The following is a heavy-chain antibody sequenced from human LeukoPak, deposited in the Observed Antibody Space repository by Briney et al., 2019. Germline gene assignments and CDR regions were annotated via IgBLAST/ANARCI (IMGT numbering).Heavy chain of an antibody. V-gene: IGHV3-30*04. CDR1: GFSFSSYA. Sequence: PGGSLRLSCAASGFSFSSYAMSWVRQAPGKGLEWVAVISYDGSTKYYADSVKGRFTISRDNSKNTLYMQMNSLRGEDTAVYYCGGGIAAAQRHWFDPWGQGTLVTVSS. CDR3: GGGIAAAQRHWFDP. CDR2: ISYDGSTK. D-gene: IGHD6-13*01. J-gene: IGHJ5*02.